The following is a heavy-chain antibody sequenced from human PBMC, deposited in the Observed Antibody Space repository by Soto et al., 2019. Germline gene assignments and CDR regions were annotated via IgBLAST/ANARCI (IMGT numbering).Heavy chain of an antibody. CDR3: ARSGGYCSSTSCYWLYYYGMDV. D-gene: IGHD2-2*01. V-gene: IGHV3-30*03. Sequence: GGSLRLCCAASGFTFSSYGMHWVRQAPGKGLEWVAVISYDGSNKYYADSVKGRFTISRDNSKSTLYLQMNSLRAEDTAVYYCARSGGYCSSTSCYWLYYYGMDVWGQGTTVTVSS. CDR2: ISYDGSNK. CDR1: GFTFSSYG. J-gene: IGHJ6*02.